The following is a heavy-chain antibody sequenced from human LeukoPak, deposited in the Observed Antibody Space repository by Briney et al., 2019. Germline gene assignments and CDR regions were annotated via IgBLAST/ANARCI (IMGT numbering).Heavy chain of an antibody. D-gene: IGHD5-12*01. CDR1: GFTFSSYS. CDR3: ARELADIVATTLDY. J-gene: IGHJ4*02. Sequence: GGSLRLSCAASGFTFSSYSMNWVRQAPGKGLEWVSSISSSSYIYYADSVKGRFTISRDNAKNSLYLQMNSLRAEDTAVYYCARELADIVATTLDYWGQGTLVTVSS. V-gene: IGHV3-21*01. CDR2: ISSSSYI.